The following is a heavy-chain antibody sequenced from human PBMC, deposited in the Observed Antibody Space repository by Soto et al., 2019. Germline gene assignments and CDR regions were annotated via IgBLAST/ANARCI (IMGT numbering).Heavy chain of an antibody. D-gene: IGHD2-15*01. J-gene: IGHJ2*01. Sequence: SETLSLTCAVYGGSFSGYYWSWIRQPPGKGLEWIGEINHSGSTNYNPSLKSRVTISVDTSKNQFSLKLSSVTAADTAVYYCARGRRVVVVADGYQLGLHAFPRRRSSDL. V-gene: IGHV4-34*01. CDR1: GGSFSGYY. CDR2: INHSGST. CDR3: ARGRRVVVVADGYQLGLHAFPRRRSSDL.